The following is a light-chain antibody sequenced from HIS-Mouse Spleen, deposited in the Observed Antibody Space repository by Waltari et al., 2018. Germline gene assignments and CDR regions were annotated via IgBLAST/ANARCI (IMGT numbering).Light chain of an antibody. CDR3: QSYDSSLSGSV. CDR1: SSTIGAGYD. J-gene: IGLJ2*01. V-gene: IGLV1-40*01. CDR2: GNS. Sequence: QSVLTQPPSVSGAPGQRVTISCPGSSSTIGAGYDVHWSQQLPGTAPNLLIYGNSNRPSGVPDRFSGSKSGTSASLAITGLQAEDEADYYCQSYDSSLSGSVFGGGTKLTVL.